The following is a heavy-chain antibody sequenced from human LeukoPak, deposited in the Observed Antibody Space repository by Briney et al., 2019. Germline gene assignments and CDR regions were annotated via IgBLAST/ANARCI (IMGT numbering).Heavy chain of an antibody. J-gene: IGHJ3*02. CDR2: IYTSGST. CDR3: ARHYYDSSGYYFPPPGNAFDI. CDR1: GGSISSHY. D-gene: IGHD3-22*01. Sequence: SETLSLTCTVSGGSISSHYWSWIRQPAGKGLEWIGRIYTSGSTNYNPSLKSRVTMSVDTSKNQFPLKLSSVTAADTAAYYCARHYYDSSGYYFPPPGNAFDIRGQGTMVTVSS. V-gene: IGHV4-4*07.